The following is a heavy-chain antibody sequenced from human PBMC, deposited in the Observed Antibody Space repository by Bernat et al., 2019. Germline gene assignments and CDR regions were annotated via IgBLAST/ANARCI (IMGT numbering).Heavy chain of an antibody. CDR2: IYYSGST. Sequence: QVQLQESGPGLVKPSETLSLTCTVSGGSISSYYWSWIRQPPGKGLEWIGYIYYSGSTNYNPSLKSRVTISVDTSKNQFSLKLSSVTAADTAVYYCARHHCSGGSCYWGFDPWGQGTLVTVSS. CDR3: ARHHCSGGSCYWGFDP. D-gene: IGHD2-15*01. V-gene: IGHV4-59*08. J-gene: IGHJ5*02. CDR1: GGSISSYY.